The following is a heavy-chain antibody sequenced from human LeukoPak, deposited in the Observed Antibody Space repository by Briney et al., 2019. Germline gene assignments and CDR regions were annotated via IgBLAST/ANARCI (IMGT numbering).Heavy chain of an antibody. CDR3: ARYLSSGLDY. CDR2: VYYTGST. Sequence: PSETLSLTCSVSGGSISSHYWTWIRQAPGKGLEWIGNVYYTGSTSYNPSLKSRVTISVDASKNHFSLRLTSVTAADTAVYYCARYLSSGLDYWGQGTLVTVSS. V-gene: IGHV4-59*11. CDR1: GGSISSHY. J-gene: IGHJ4*02. D-gene: IGHD3-22*01.